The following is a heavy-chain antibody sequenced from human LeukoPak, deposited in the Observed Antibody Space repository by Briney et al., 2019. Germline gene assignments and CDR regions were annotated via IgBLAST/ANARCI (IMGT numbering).Heavy chain of an antibody. CDR1: GYTFTSYG. V-gene: IGHV1-18*01. CDR2: ISAYNGNT. CDR3: ARAYGDYVAGAFDI. Sequence: ASVKVSCKAPGYTFTSYGISWVRQAPGQGLEWMGWISAYNGNTNYAQKLQGRVTMTTDTSTSTAYMELRSLRSDDTAVYYCARAYGDYVAGAFDIWGQGTMVTVSS. D-gene: IGHD4-17*01. J-gene: IGHJ3*02.